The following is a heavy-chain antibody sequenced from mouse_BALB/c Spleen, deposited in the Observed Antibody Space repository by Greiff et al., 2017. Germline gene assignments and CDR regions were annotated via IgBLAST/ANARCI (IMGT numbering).Heavy chain of an antibody. D-gene: IGHD2-10*02. CDR3: ARGGYGNYLYYFDY. CDR1: GFSLTSYG. CDR2: IWAGGST. V-gene: IGHV2-9*02. J-gene: IGHJ2*01. Sequence: VQGVESGPGLVAPSQSLSITCTVSGFSLTSYGVHWVRQPPGKGLEWLGVIWAGGSTNYNSALMSRLSISKDNSKSQVFLKMNSLQTDDTAMYYCARGGYGNYLYYFDYWGQGTTLTVSS.